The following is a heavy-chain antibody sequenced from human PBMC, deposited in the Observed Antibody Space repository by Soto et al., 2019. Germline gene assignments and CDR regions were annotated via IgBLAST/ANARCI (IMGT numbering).Heavy chain of an antibody. V-gene: IGHV4-34*01. D-gene: IGHD3-9*01. CDR3: ARESDDILTGHPCVWYFEL. CDR2: SNDRRSI. J-gene: IGHJ2*01. Sequence: QVQLQRWGAGPLRPLETLSLTCGVYVGAVSGYYWAWIRQSPGQGLEWIGESNDRRSINYNPSLKSRVSISVDTSKNSYCLNLRSVTAADTAVYYCARESDDILTGHPCVWYFELWGRGTLVTVSS. CDR1: VGAVSGYY.